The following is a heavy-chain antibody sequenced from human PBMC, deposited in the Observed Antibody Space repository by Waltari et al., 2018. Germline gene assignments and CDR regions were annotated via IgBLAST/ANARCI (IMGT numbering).Heavy chain of an antibody. J-gene: IGHJ6*02. D-gene: IGHD3-9*01. CDR2: ISGSVGST. Sequence: EVQLVESGGGLVQPGGSLRLSCAASGFTFSSYAMSWVRQAPGKGLEWVSAISGSVGSTYYADSVKGRFTISRDNSKNTRYRQMNSLRAEDTAVYYCAKGELRYFDWLFPSYYYGMDVWGQGTTVTVSS. V-gene: IGHV3-23*04. CDR3: AKGELRYFDWLFPSYYYGMDV. CDR1: GFTFSSYA.